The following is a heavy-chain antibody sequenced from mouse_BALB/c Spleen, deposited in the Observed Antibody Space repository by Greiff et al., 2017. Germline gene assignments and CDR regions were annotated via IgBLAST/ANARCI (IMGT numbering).Heavy chain of an antibody. Sequence: EVKLVESGGGLVKPGGSLKLSCAASGFTFSSYAMSWVRQTPEKRLEWVATISSGGSYTYYPHSVKGRFTISRDNAKNTLYLQMSSLRSEDTAMYYCARDSSGYSWGQGTLVTVSA. V-gene: IGHV5-9-3*01. J-gene: IGHJ3*01. CDR2: ISSGGSYT. CDR3: ARDSSGYS. CDR1: GFTFSSYA. D-gene: IGHD3-2*01.